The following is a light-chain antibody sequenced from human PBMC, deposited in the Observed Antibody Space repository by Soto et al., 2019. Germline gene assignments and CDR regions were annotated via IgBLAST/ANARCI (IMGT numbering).Light chain of an antibody. J-gene: IGKJ1*01. CDR1: QSVSSSY. CDR3: QQYGSSPRT. Sequence: EIVLTQSPGTLSLSPGERATLSCRASQSVSSSYLAWYQQKPGQAPRLLIYGASSRATGIPDRFSGSESGTDFTLTISRLEPDDFAVYYCQQYGSSPRTFGRRTKVEIK. CDR2: GAS. V-gene: IGKV3-20*01.